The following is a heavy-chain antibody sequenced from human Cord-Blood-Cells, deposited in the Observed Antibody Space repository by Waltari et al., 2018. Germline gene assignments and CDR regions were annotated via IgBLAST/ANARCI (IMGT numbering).Heavy chain of an antibody. Sequence: QVQLVESGGGVVQPGRSLRLSCAASGFTFGSAPMHWVRQAPGKGLEWVAVISYDGSNKYYADSVKGRFTISRDNSKNTLYLQMNSLRAEDTAVYYCARELLLWFGEFDYWGQGTLVTVSS. V-gene: IGHV3-30*04. CDR1: GFTFGSAP. D-gene: IGHD3-10*01. J-gene: IGHJ4*02. CDR3: ARELLLWFGEFDY. CDR2: ISYDGSNK.